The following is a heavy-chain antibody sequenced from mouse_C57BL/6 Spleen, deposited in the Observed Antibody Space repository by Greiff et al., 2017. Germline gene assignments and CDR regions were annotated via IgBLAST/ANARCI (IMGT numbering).Heavy chain of an antibody. D-gene: IGHD2-4*01. CDR1: GYSITSGYD. V-gene: IGHV3-1*01. Sequence: DVKLQESGPGMVKPSQSLSLTCTVTGYSITSGYDWHWIRHFPGNKLEWMGYISYSGSTNYNPSLKSRISITHDTSKNHFFLKLNSVTTEDTATYYCARRYDYHWYFDVGGTGTTVTVSS. CDR3: ARRYDYHWYFDV. CDR2: ISYSGST. J-gene: IGHJ1*03.